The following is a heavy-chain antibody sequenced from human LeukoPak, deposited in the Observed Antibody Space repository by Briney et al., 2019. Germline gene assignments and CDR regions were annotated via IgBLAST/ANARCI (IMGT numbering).Heavy chain of an antibody. CDR2: ISGSGGST. V-gene: IGHV3-23*01. CDR3: AKDMLKWLLWGAFDI. CDR1: GFTFSSYA. D-gene: IGHD3-3*01. J-gene: IGHJ3*02. Sequence: PGGSLRLSCAASGFTFSSYAMSWVRQAPAKGLEWVSAISGSGGSTYYADSVKGRFTISRDNCKNTLYLQMNSLRAEDTAVYYCAKDMLKWLLWGAFDIWGQGTMVTVSS.